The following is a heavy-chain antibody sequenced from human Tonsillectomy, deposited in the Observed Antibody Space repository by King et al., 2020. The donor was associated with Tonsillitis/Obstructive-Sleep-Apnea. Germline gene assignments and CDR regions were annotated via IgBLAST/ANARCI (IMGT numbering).Heavy chain of an antibody. V-gene: IGHV3-30*04. CDR1: GFTFSSYA. D-gene: IGHD3-16*01. CDR3: ARDKSWDYYYMDV. CDR2: MSYDGSNK. J-gene: IGHJ6*03. Sequence: VQLVESGGGVVQPGRSLRLSCAASGFTFSSYAMHWVRQAPGKGLEWVAVMSYDGSNKYYADSVKGRFTISRDNSKNTLYLQMNILRAEDTAVYYCARDKSWDYYYMDVWGKGPTVTVSS.